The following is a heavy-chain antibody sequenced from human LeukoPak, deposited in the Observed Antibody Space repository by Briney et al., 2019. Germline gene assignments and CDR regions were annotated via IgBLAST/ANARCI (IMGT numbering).Heavy chain of an antibody. CDR1: GGSIGSSSYY. J-gene: IGHJ5*02. Sequence: SETLSLTCTVSGGSIGSSSYYWGWIRQPPGKGLAWIGSIYYSGSTYYNPSLKSRVTISVDTSKNQFSLKLSSVTAADTAVYYCARDGGVAPHNWFDPWGQGTLVTVSS. V-gene: IGHV4-39*07. CDR2: IYYSGST. CDR3: ARDGGVAPHNWFDP. D-gene: IGHD2-8*02.